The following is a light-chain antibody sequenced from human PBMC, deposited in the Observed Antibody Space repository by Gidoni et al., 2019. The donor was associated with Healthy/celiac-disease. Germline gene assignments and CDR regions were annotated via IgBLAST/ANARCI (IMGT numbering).Light chain of an antibody. CDR3: CSYVGSSTWV. V-gene: IGLV2-23*01. CDR2: EGS. J-gene: IGLJ3*02. CDR1: SSDVGRYNL. Sequence: QSTLTQPAAESGSPGQSITLSCTGTSSDVGRYNLVSWYPQHPVKAPKLMIYEGSKRPSGVSNRFSGSKSGNTASLTISGLQAEDEADYYCCSYVGSSTWVFGGGTKLTVL.